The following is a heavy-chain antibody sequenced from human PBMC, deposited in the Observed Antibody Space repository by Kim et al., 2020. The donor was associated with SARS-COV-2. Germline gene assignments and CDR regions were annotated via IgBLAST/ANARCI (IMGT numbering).Heavy chain of an antibody. D-gene: IGHD2-2*01. J-gene: IGHJ6*02. CDR1: GFTFSSYS. V-gene: IGHV3-48*02. CDR3: ARDKDCSSTSCYLYYYYGMDV. Sequence: GGSLRLSCAASGFTFSSYSMNWVRQAPGKGLEWVSYISSSSSTIYYADSVKGRFTISRDNAKNSLYLQMKSLRDEDTAVYYCARDKDCSSTSCYLYYYYGMDVWGQGTTVTVSS. CDR2: ISSSSSTI.